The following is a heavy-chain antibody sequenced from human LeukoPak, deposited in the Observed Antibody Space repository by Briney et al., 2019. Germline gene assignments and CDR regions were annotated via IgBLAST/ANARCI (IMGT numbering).Heavy chain of an antibody. D-gene: IGHD2-2*01. CDR2: IYTSGST. Sequence: TSETLSLTCTVSGGSISGYYWSWIRQPAGKGLEWIGRIYTSGSTKYNPSLKSRVTMSVDTSKNQFSLKLSSVTAADTAVYYCARQDIVVVPAASPTSASRYFDLWGRGTLVTVSS. V-gene: IGHV4-4*07. CDR3: ARQDIVVVPAASPTSASRYFDL. J-gene: IGHJ2*01. CDR1: GGSISGYY.